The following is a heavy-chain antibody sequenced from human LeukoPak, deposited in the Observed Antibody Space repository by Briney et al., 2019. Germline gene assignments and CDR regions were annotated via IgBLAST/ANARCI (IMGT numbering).Heavy chain of an antibody. CDR2: IYYSGST. CDR3: ARLSWPGRGSRFDP. CDR1: GGSISSYY. Sequence: SETLSLTCTVSGGSISSYYWSWIRQPPGKGLEWIGYIYYSGSTNYNPSLKSRVTISVDESKNQFSLKLSSVTAADTAVYYCARLSWPGRGSRFDPWGQGTLVTVSS. D-gene: IGHD2/OR15-2a*01. V-gene: IGHV4-59*01. J-gene: IGHJ5*02.